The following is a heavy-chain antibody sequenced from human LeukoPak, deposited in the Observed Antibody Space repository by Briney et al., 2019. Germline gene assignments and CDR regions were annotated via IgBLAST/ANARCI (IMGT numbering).Heavy chain of an antibody. CDR3: ARDKGPYWYFDL. CDR2: IYYSGST. V-gene: IGHV4-59*01. CDR1: GDSLSTYY. Sequence: PSETLSLTCTVSGDSLSTYYWNWPRQPPGKGLEWIGNIYYSGSTDYNPSLKSRVTISVDTSKNQISLRLGSVTAADTAVYHCARDKGPYWYFDLWGRGTLVTVSS. J-gene: IGHJ2*01.